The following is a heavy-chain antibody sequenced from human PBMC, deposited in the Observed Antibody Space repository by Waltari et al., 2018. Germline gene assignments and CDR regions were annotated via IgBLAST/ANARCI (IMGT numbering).Heavy chain of an antibody. CDR2: IIPIFGTA. D-gene: IGHD2-15*01. CDR3: ARDRYCSGGSCSAEYFQH. V-gene: IGHV1-69*14. CDR1: GGTFSSYA. Sequence: QVQLVQSGAEVKKPGSSVKVSCKASGGTFSSYAISWVRQAPGQGLEWMGGIIPIFGTANYAQKFQGRVTITADKSTSTAYMELSSLRSEDTAVYYCARDRYCSGGSCSAEYFQHWGQGTLVTVSS. J-gene: IGHJ1*01.